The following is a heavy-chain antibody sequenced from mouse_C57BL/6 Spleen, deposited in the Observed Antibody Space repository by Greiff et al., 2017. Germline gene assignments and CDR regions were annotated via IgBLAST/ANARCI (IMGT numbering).Heavy chain of an antibody. CDR1: GFTFSSYA. Sequence: QVVESGGGLVKPGGSLKLSCAASGFTFSSYAMSWVRQTPEKMLEWVATISDGGSYTDYPDNVKGRFTISRDNAQNTLYLQMSHLKSEDTAMYYCARGYYGSSQDYWGQGTTLTVSS. D-gene: IGHD1-1*01. V-gene: IGHV5-4*01. CDR2: ISDGGSYT. J-gene: IGHJ2*01. CDR3: ARGYYGSSQDY.